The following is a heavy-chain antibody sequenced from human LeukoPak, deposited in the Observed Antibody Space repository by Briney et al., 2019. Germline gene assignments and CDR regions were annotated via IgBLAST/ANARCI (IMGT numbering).Heavy chain of an antibody. D-gene: IGHD1-14*01. J-gene: IGHJ4*02. CDR1: GYTLTELS. CDR2: FDPEDGET. Sequence: ASVKVSCKVSGYTLTELSMHWVRQSPGKGLEWMGGFDPEDGETIYAQKFQGRVTMTEDTSTDTAYMELSSLGSEDTAVYYCAREDLSTVTTDYWGQGTQVTVSS. V-gene: IGHV1-24*01. CDR3: AREDLSTVTTDY.